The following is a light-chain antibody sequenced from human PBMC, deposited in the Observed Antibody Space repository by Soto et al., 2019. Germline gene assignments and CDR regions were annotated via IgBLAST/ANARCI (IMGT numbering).Light chain of an antibody. CDR3: QQYTDWPWWT. CDR1: QSVHSN. CDR2: GAS. V-gene: IGKV3-15*01. Sequence: EIVMTQSPATLSLSPGETATLSCRASQSVHSNLAWFQQHPGQAPRLLIYGASSRATGIAVRFSGSGSGTEFTLTISSLQPEDFAVYYCQQYTDWPWWTFGGGTKVGIK. J-gene: IGKJ4*01.